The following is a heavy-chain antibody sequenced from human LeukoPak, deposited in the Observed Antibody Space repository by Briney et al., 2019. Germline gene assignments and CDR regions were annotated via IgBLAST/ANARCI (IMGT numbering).Heavy chain of an antibody. V-gene: IGHV4-59*08. CDR3: ARHIVATIIAPHYGMDV. Sequence: SETLSLTCTVSGGSISSYYWSWIRQPPGKGLERIGYIYYSWSTNYNPSLQSRVTISVDTPKHQLSLKLSSVTAADTAVYYCARHIVATIIAPHYGMDVWGQGTTVTVSS. CDR2: IYYSWST. J-gene: IGHJ6*02. CDR1: GGSISSYY. D-gene: IGHD5-12*01.